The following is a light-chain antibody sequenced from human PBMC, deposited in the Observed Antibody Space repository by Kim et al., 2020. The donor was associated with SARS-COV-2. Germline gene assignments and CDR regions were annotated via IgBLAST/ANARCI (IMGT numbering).Light chain of an antibody. J-gene: IGKJ4*01. CDR2: GAS. CDR3: QQYNGWPLT. CDR1: ESVTY. V-gene: IGKV3-15*01. Sequence: EIVMTQSPATLSVSPGERATLSCRASESVTYLAWYQQKPGQPPRLLVSGASTRATGIPARFSGSGSGTEFSLTISSLQSEDYGVYFCQQYNGWPLTFGGGTKVDIK.